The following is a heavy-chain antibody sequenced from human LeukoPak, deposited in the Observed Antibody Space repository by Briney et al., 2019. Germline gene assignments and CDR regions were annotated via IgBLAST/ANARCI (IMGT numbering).Heavy chain of an antibody. CDR3: ASDREYYYGSGSFDY. J-gene: IGHJ4*02. Sequence: GGSLRLSCAASGFTFSSYWMSWVRQAPGKGLEWVANIKQDGSEKYYVDSVKGRFAISRDNAKNSLYLQMNSLRAEDTAVYYCASDREYYYGSGSFDYWGQGTPVTVSS. CDR2: IKQDGSEK. D-gene: IGHD3-10*01. CDR1: GFTFSSYW. V-gene: IGHV3-7*04.